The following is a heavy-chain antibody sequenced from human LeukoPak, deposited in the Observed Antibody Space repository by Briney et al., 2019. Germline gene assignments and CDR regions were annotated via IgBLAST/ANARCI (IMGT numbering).Heavy chain of an antibody. CDR3: AREYSGSYFNWFDP. V-gene: IGHV1-2*02. J-gene: IGHJ5*02. D-gene: IGHD1-26*01. Sequence: GASVKVSCTASGYTFTGYYMHWVRQAPGQGLEWMGWINPNRGGTKYAQKFQGRVTMTRDTSISTAYMELSRLRSDDTAVYYCAREYSGSYFNWFDPWGQGTLVTVSS. CDR2: INPNRGGT. CDR1: GYTFTGYY.